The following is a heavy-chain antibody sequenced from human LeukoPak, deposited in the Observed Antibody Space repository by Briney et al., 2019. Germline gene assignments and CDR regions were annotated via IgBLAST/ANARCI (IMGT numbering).Heavy chain of an antibody. CDR3: AKDQVDYYETSGPIVGVVFDI. Sequence: GGSLRLSCAVSGFTFSSYAMNWVGQAPGKGLRWVSAISGGGGSTYYAHSVKGRFTISRDKSKNTLYLQMNSLRAEDTAVYCCAKDQVDYYETSGPIVGVVFDIWGQGTMVTVS. V-gene: IGHV3-23*01. J-gene: IGHJ3*02. CDR1: GFTFSSYA. D-gene: IGHD3-22*01. CDR2: ISGGGGST.